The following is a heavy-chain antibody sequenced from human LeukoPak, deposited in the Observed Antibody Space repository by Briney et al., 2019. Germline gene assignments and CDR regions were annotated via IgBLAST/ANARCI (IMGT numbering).Heavy chain of an antibody. CDR1: GFTFSDYY. D-gene: IGHD1-7*01. CDR3: ARVKLHYYYYMDV. Sequence: GGSLRLSCAASGFTFSDYYMSWIRQAPGKGLEWVSYISSSGSTIYYADSVKGRFTISRDNAKNSLYLQMNSLRAEDTAVYYCARVKLHYYYYMDVWGKGTTVTVSS. CDR2: ISSSGSTI. V-gene: IGHV3-11*01. J-gene: IGHJ6*03.